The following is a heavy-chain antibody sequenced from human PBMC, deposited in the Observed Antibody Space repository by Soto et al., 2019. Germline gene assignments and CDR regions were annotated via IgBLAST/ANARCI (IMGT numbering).Heavy chain of an antibody. J-gene: IGHJ6*03. Sequence: QVQLVQSGADVKKPGSSVKFSCKSSGGTFSSYTISWVRQAPGLGLEWMGRIIPILDIADYAQKFQGRVTITADKSTSTAYMELSSLRSEDTAVYYCTTTVTTGYMDVCGKGTTVTVSS. V-gene: IGHV1-69*02. CDR2: IIPILDIA. CDR3: TTTVTTGYMDV. CDR1: GGTFSSYT. D-gene: IGHD4-17*01.